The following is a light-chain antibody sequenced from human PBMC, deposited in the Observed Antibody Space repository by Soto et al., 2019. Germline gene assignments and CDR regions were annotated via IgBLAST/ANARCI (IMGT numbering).Light chain of an antibody. CDR3: SSYTSSSTRGV. CDR1: RTDIGGYDY. V-gene: IGLV2-14*03. Sequence: QSALTQPASVSGSPGQSITISCTGNRTDIGGYDYVSWYQHHPGKAPKLMIYDVSNRPSGVSNRFSGSKSGNTASLTISGLQAEDEADYYCSSYTSSSTRGVFGTGTKVTVL. J-gene: IGLJ1*01. CDR2: DVS.